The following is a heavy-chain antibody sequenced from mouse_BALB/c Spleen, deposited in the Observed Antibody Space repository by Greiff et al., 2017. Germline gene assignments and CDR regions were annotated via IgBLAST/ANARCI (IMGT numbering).Heavy chain of an antibody. D-gene: IGHD2-2*01. CDR3: ARDGFSHYYAMDY. V-gene: IGHV5-6-3*01. CDR1: GFTFSSYG. Sequence: EVQLVESGGGLVQPGGSLKLSCPASGFTFSSYGMSWVRQTPDKRLELVATINSNGGSTYYPDSVKGRFTISRDNAKNTLYLQMSSLKSEDTAMYYCARDGFSHYYAMDYWGQGTSVTVSS. CDR2: INSNGGST. J-gene: IGHJ4*01.